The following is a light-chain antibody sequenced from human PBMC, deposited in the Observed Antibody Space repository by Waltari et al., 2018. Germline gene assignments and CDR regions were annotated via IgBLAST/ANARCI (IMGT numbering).Light chain of an antibody. CDR2: EGR. J-gene: IGLJ3*02. Sequence: QSALTQPASVSGSPGQSITISCTGTSSDVGSYNLVSWYQQHPGKAPKLMIYEGRKRPSGVSNRFSGSKSGNTASLTISGLQAEDEADYYCCSYAGSSNWVFGGGTKLTVL. CDR3: CSYAGSSNWV. CDR1: SSDVGSYNL. V-gene: IGLV2-23*01.